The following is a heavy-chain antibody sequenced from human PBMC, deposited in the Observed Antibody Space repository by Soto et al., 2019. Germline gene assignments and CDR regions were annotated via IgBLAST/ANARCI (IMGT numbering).Heavy chain of an antibody. CDR1: GFTFSRYW. CDR2: MNEDGGTT. V-gene: IGHV3-74*01. Sequence: PGGSLRLACAASGFTFSRYWMHWVRQAPGKGLVWVSRMNEDGGTTDYADSVKGRFTISRDNAKNTLYLQMNSLRVEDTAVYYCERDLPGRAAVWGHEPTATV. J-gene: IGHJ6*01. CDR3: ERDLPGRAAV. D-gene: IGHD6-25*01.